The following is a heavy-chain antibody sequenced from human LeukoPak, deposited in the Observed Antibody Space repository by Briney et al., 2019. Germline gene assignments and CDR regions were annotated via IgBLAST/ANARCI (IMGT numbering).Heavy chain of an antibody. CDR1: GFTFSSYG. Sequence: GRSLRLSCAASGFTFSSYGMHWVRQAPGKGLEWVAVISYDGSNKYYADSVKGRFTISRDNSKNPLYLQMNSLRAEDTAVYYCAKDEYSSSSPDYWGQGTLVTVSS. J-gene: IGHJ4*02. CDR3: AKDEYSSSSPDY. V-gene: IGHV3-30*18. CDR2: ISYDGSNK. D-gene: IGHD6-6*01.